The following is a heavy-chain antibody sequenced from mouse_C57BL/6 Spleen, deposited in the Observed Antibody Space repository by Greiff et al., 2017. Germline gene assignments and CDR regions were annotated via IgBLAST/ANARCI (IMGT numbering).Heavy chain of an antibody. V-gene: IGHV5-17*01. Sequence: EVQGVESGGGLVKPGGSLKLSCAASGFTFSDYRMHWVRQAPEKGLEWVAYISSGSSTIYYADTVKGRFTISRDTAKNTLFLQMTSLRSEDTAMYYCARLATAYWGQGTLVTVSA. CDR1: GFTFSDYR. CDR3: ARLATAY. D-gene: IGHD1-2*01. CDR2: ISSGSSTI. J-gene: IGHJ3*01.